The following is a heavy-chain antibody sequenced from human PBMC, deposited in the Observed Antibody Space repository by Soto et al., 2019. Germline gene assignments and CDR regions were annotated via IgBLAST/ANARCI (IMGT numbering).Heavy chain of an antibody. D-gene: IGHD3-16*01. CDR3: ARVPSRGNNWFDP. J-gene: IGHJ5*02. Sequence: QVQLVQSGAEVKKPGASVKVSCKASGYTFTDYGINWVRQAPGQGLEWMGWISAYTGNTNYAQKFQVRVTMTTDTSTSTAYMGLRSLRSDDTAVYYCARVPSRGNNWFDPWGQGTLVTVSS. V-gene: IGHV1-18*01. CDR2: ISAYTGNT. CDR1: GYTFTDYG.